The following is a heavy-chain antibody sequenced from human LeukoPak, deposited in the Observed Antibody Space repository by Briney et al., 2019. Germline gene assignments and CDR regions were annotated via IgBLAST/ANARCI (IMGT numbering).Heavy chain of an antibody. J-gene: IGHJ4*02. CDR1: GFTFSTYW. V-gene: IGHV3-7*03. CDR3: AKDFCSSTSCYEGLDY. D-gene: IGHD2-2*01. Sequence: GGSLRLSCAASGFTFSTYWMTWVRQAPGKGLEWVANIKQGGSEKYYVDSVKGRFTISRDNAKNSLYLQMNSLRAEDTALYYCAKDFCSSTSCYEGLDYWGQGTLVTVSS. CDR2: IKQGGSEK.